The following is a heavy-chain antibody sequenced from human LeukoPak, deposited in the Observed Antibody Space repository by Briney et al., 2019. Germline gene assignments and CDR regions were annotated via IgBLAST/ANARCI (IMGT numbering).Heavy chain of an antibody. Sequence: SETLSLTCSVSGVSISSSNSYWGWIRQPPWKGLEWIGSIYYTGNTYYNASLKSRVTISIDTSKNQISLRLTSVTATDTAMYYCARQTGSGLFTLPGGQGTLVTVSS. CDR2: IYYTGNT. J-gene: IGHJ4*02. CDR3: ARQTGSGLFTLP. CDR1: GVSISSSNSY. V-gene: IGHV4-39*01. D-gene: IGHD3/OR15-3a*01.